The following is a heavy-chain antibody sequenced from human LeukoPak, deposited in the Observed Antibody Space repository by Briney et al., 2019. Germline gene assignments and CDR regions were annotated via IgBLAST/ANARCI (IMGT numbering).Heavy chain of an antibody. D-gene: IGHD3-10*01. Sequence: SETLSLTCTLSGGSISSGGYYWSWIRQHPGKGLEWIGYIYYSGSSYYNPSLKSRVTISVDTSKNQFSLRLSSVTAADTAVYYCARHSDGFGANWFDPWGQGTLVTVSS. J-gene: IGHJ5*02. CDR3: ARHSDGFGANWFDP. V-gene: IGHV4-31*03. CDR1: GGSISSGGYY. CDR2: IYYSGSS.